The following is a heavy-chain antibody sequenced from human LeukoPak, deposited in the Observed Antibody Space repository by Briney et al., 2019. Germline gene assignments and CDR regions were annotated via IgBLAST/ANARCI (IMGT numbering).Heavy chain of an antibody. D-gene: IGHD3-22*01. J-gene: IGHJ4*02. CDR3: ARDYYDSSGYSFDY. Sequence: VRSLRLSCAASGFTFSSYAMHRGREAPGKGRGGGGVISYDGSNKYYADSVKGRFTISRDNSKNTLYLQMNSLRAEDTAVYYCARDYYDSSGYSFDYWGQGTLVTVSS. CDR1: GFTFSSYA. V-gene: IGHV3-30-3*01. CDR2: ISYDGSNK.